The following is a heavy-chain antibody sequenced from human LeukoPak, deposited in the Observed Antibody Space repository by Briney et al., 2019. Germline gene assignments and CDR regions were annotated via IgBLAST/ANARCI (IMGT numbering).Heavy chain of an antibody. CDR3: ARDLVLSLKGSNGWFDP. D-gene: IGHD1-26*01. Sequence: SETLSLTCTVSGGSIGSSSYYWGWIRQPPGKGLAWIGSIYYSGSTYYNPSLKSRVTISVDTSKNQFSLKLSSVTAADTAVYYCARDLVLSLKGSNGWFDPWGQGTLVTVSS. CDR2: IYYSGST. V-gene: IGHV4-39*02. CDR1: GGSIGSSSYY. J-gene: IGHJ5*02.